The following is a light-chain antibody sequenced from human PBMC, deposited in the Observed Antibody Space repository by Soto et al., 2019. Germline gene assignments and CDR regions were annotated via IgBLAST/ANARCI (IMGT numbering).Light chain of an antibody. V-gene: IGLV2-14*01. CDR2: EVS. CDR1: TSDIGTYNY. CDR3: TSYTRRATLV. J-gene: IGLJ2*01. Sequence: QSVLTQPASVSGSPGQSITISCTGATSDIGTYNYVSWYRHHPGKAPKLLIFEVSNRPSGVSHRFSGSKSGNTASLTISGLQAEDEADYYCTSYTRRATLVFGGGTKLTVL.